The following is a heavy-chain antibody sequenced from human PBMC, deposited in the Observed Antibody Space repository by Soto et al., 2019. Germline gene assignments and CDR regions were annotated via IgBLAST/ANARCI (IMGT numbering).Heavy chain of an antibody. V-gene: IGHV1-69*01. D-gene: IGHD6-19*01. CDR1: GGTFSNYA. J-gene: IGHJ4*02. CDR3: ARHQWRRPSLI. CDR2: SIPFVNKT. Sequence: QVQLVQSGAEVKKPGSSVKVSCKTSGGTFSNYAISWVRQAPGQGLEWMGGSIPFVNKTHYPQKFQGRVTITADESTSTAYMEVTSLRSEDTAIYYCARHQWRRPSLIWGQGTLVTVSS.